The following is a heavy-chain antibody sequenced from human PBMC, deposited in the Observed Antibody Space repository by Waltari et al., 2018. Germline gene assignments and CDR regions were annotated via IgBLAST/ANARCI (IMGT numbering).Heavy chain of an antibody. D-gene: IGHD3-9*01. V-gene: IGHV1-69*01. J-gene: IGHJ5*02. CDR3: ARSYDDILTGYYYH. CDR2: SSPIFGTA. CDR1: GGTFSSYA. Sequence: QVQLVQSGAEVKKPGSSVKVSCKASGGTFSSYAISWVRQVPGQGLEWMGGSSPIFGTANYAQKFQGRVTITADESTSTAYMELSSLRSEDTAVYYCARSYDDILTGYYYHWGQGTLVTVSS.